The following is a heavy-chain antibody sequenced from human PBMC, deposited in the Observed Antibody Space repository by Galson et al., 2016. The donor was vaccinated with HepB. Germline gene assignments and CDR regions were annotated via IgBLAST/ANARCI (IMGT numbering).Heavy chain of an antibody. J-gene: IGHJ4*02. CDR2: ISYDGRNE. CDR3: AKIQETGKWVFDY. D-gene: IGHD3-9*01. Sequence: SLRLSCAASGFTFGKYIIHWVRQAPGKGLEWVAAISYDGRNEYYADSVKGRFTISRDNSKNTLFLQMNNLRAEDTAIYYCAKIQETGKWVFDYWGQGTLVTVSS. CDR1: GFTFGKYI. V-gene: IGHV3-30-3*02.